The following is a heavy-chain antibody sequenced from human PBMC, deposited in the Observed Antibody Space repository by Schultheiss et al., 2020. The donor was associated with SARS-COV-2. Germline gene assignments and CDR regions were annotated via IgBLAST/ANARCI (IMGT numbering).Heavy chain of an antibody. CDR2: IHYSGST. J-gene: IGHJ3*02. CDR3: ARGRGYCSGGTGKCAFDI. CDR1: GGSISSYY. V-gene: IGHV4-59*12. D-gene: IGHD2-15*01. Sequence: SETLSLTCTVSGGSISSYYWSWIRQPPGKGLEWIGYIHYSGSTNYNPSLKSRVTISVDTSKNQFSLKLSSVTAADTAVYYCARGRGYCSGGTGKCAFDIWGQGTMVTVSS.